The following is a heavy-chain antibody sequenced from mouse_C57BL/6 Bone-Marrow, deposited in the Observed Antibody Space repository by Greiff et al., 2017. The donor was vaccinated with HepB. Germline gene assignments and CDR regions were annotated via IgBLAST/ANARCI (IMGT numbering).Heavy chain of an antibody. CDR3: AQGSRSLWYFDV. V-gene: IGHV1-50*01. CDR2: IDPSDGYT. D-gene: IGHD3-3*01. CDR1: GYTFTSYW. J-gene: IGHJ1*03. Sequence: QVQLQQPGAELVKPGASVKLSCKASGYTFTSYWMQWVKQRPGQGLEWIGVIDPSDGYTNYNQKFKGKATLTVDTSSSTAYMQLSSLTSEDSAVYYCAQGSRSLWYFDVWGTGTTVTVSS.